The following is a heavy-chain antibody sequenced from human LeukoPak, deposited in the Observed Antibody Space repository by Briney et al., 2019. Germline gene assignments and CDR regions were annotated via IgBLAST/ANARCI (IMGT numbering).Heavy chain of an antibody. CDR1: GGSISSYY. Sequence: SETLSLTCTVSGGSISSYYWSCIRQPPGKGLEWIGYIYTSGSTNYNPSLKSRVTISVDTSKNQFSLKLSSVPAADTAVYYCARSSPGWGGFYYWGQGTLVTVSS. V-gene: IGHV4-4*09. CDR2: IYTSGST. D-gene: IGHD3-16*01. CDR3: ARSSPGWGGFYY. J-gene: IGHJ4*02.